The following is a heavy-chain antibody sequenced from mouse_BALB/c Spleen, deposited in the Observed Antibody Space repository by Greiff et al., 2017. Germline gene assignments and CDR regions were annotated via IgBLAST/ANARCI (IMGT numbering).Heavy chain of an antibody. CDR1: GFTFSSFG. Sequence: EVKLMESGGGLVQPGGSRKLSCAASGFTFSSFGMHWVRQAPEKRLEWVASISSGGSTYYPDSVKGRFTISRDNARNILYLQMSSLRSEDTAMYYCARGSFMITAGAMDYWGQGTSVTVSS. J-gene: IGHJ4*01. D-gene: IGHD2-4*01. CDR2: ISSGGST. V-gene: IGHV5-6-5*01. CDR3: ARGSFMITAGAMDY.